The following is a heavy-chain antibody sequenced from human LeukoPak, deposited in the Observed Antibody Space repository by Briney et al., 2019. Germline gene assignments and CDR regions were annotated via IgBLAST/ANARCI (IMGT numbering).Heavy chain of an antibody. CDR3: ARRATDCSGGSCYRRWFDP. CDR1: GFTFSSYW. CDR2: INSYGSST. D-gene: IGHD2-15*01. Sequence: GGSLRLSCAASGFTFSSYWMHWVRQAPGKGLVWVSRINSYGSSTSYADSVNARFTISRDNAKITLYLQMDSLRAEDTAVYYCARRATDCSGGSCYRRWFDPWGQGTLVTVSS. V-gene: IGHV3-74*01. J-gene: IGHJ5*02.